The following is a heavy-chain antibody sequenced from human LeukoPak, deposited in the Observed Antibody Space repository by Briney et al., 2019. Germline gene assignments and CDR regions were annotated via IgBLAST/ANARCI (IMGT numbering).Heavy chain of an antibody. J-gene: IGHJ4*02. V-gene: IGHV6-1*01. CDR3: ARETYSSSWSTNRLYYFDY. CDR2: TYYRSKWYN. Sequence: SQTLSLTCAISGDSVSSNSAAWNWIRQSPSRGLEWLGRTYYRSKWYNEYAVFVKSRITLNPDTSKNQFSLQLNSVTPEDTAVYYCARETYSSSWSTNRLYYFDYWGQGTLVTVSS. CDR1: GDSVSSNSAA. D-gene: IGHD6-13*01.